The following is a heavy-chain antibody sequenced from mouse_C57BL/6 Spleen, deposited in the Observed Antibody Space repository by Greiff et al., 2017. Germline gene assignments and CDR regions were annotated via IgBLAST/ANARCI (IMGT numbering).Heavy chain of an antibody. J-gene: IGHJ3*01. D-gene: IGHD1-1*01. Sequence: EVQLQQSGPELVKPGASVKISCKASGYTFTDYYMNWVKQSHGKSLEWIGDINPNNGGTSYNQKFKGKATLTVDKSSSTAYMELRSLTSEDSAVYYCASMNYGSSPFAYWGQGTLVTVSA. V-gene: IGHV1-26*01. CDR3: ASMNYGSSPFAY. CDR2: INPNNGGT. CDR1: GYTFTDYY.